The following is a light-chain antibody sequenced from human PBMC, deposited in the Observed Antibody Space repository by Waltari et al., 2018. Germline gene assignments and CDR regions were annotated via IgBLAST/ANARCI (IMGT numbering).Light chain of an antibody. V-gene: IGLV2-23*03. CDR1: SSAVGSYNL. CDR3: CSYAGSSTFVV. J-gene: IGLJ2*01. CDR2: EGS. Sequence: QSALTQPASVSGSPGQSITISCTGTSSAVGSYNLVSWYQQHPGKAPKLMIYEGSKRPEGVSNRFAGSKAGNTASLTISGLQAEDEADYYCCSYAGSSTFVVFGGGTKLTVL.